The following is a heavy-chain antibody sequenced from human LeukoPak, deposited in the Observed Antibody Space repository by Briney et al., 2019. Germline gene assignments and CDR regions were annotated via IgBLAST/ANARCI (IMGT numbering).Heavy chain of an antibody. CDR2: IYHSGRT. CDR3: ARYYGDYSNFDY. V-gene: IGHV4-38-2*02. J-gene: IGHJ4*02. D-gene: IGHD4-17*01. Sequence: SETLSLTCTVSGYSISSGYYWGWIRQPPGNGLEWIGSIYHSGRTFYNPSLKSRVTISVDTSKNQFSLKLSSVTAADTAVYYCARYYGDYSNFDYWGQGTLVTVSS. CDR1: GYSISSGYY.